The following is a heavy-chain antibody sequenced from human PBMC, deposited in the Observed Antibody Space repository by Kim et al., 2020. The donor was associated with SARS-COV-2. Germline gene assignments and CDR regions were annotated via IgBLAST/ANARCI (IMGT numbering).Heavy chain of an antibody. CDR3: TRHIYYGSGTYYNVFYY. D-gene: IGHD3-10*01. CDR1: GFTFSNAW. Sequence: GGSLRLSCAASGFTFSNAWMSWVRQAPGKGLEWVGRIKRNTDGGTIDYAAPVKGRFTISRDDSKNTLYLQMNSLETEDTAVYYCTRHIYYGSGTYYNVFYYWGQGTLGTVSS. CDR2: IKRNTDGGTI. V-gene: IGHV3-15*01. J-gene: IGHJ4*02.